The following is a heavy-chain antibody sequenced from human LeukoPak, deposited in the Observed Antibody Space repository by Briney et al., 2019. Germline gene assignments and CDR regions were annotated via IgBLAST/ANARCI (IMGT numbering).Heavy chain of an antibody. CDR1: GGTFSSYA. D-gene: IGHD3-10*01. Sequence: EASVKVSCKASGGTFSSYAISWVRQAPGQGLEWMGGIIPIFGTANYAQKFQGRVTITADESTSTAYMELSSLRSEDTAVYYCARARGVKRTNWFDPWGQGTLVTVSS. CDR2: IIPIFGTA. CDR3: ARARGVKRTNWFDP. V-gene: IGHV1-69*13. J-gene: IGHJ5*02.